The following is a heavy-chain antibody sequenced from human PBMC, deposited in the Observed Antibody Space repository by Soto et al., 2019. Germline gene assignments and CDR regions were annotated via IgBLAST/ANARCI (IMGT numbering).Heavy chain of an antibody. Sequence: QVQLVQSGAEVKKPGSSVRVSCQASGGTFTTYAFNWVRQAPGQGLAWMGGIIRMYNKRNYAPNFLGRVTISAVPSTSTAYMELTTLRSEDTAGYFCARGYGGGYYCARDVGGQWTAVTVSS. D-gene: IGHD4-17*01. J-gene: IGHJ6*02. CDR1: GGTFTTYA. CDR3: ARGYGGGYYCARDV. V-gene: IGHV1-69*01. CDR2: IIRMYNKR.